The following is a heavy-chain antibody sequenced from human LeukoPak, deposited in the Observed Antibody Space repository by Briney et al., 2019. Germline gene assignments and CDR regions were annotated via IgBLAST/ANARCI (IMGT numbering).Heavy chain of an antibody. CDR2: IYPGDSDT. Sequence: GESLKISCKGSGYSFTTFWIGWVRQMPGKGLEWMGLIYPGDSDTRYSPSFQGQVTISADKSISTAYLQWSSLKASDTAIYYCARRGRKQGTYYYYGMDVWGQGTTVTVSS. J-gene: IGHJ6*02. CDR1: GYSFTTFW. V-gene: IGHV5-51*01. D-gene: IGHD1-26*01. CDR3: ARRGRKQGTYYYYGMDV.